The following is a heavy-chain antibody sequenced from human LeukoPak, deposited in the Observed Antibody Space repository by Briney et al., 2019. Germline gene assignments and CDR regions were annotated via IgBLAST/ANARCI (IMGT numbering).Heavy chain of an antibody. CDR2: IIGSGGST. Sequence: GGSLRLSCAASGFTCSSYAMSWVRQAPGKGLERVSAIIGSGGSTYYADSVKGRFTISRDNSKNTLYLQMNSLRAEDTAVYYCAKEKTVRGVIAAAGNFDYWGQGTLGTVSS. J-gene: IGHJ4*02. D-gene: IGHD6-13*01. CDR3: AKEKTVRGVIAAAGNFDY. V-gene: IGHV3-23*01. CDR1: GFTCSSYA.